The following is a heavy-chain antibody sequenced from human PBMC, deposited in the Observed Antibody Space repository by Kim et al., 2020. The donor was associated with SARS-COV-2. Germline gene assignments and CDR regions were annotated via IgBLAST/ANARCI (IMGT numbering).Heavy chain of an antibody. D-gene: IGHD3-10*01. J-gene: IGHJ5*02. Sequence: AQKLQGRVTMTTDTSTSTAYMELRSLRSDDTAVYYCARYKGFAVGDWFDPWGQGTLVTVSS. CDR3: ARYKGFAVGDWFDP. V-gene: IGHV1-18*01.